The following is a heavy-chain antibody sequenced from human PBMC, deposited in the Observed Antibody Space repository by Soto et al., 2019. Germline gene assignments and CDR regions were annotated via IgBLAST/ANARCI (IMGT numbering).Heavy chain of an antibody. V-gene: IGHV4-59*01. CDR3: ARALRSPVAGCIDAFDI. J-gene: IGHJ3*02. Sequence: SERLSLTGNVSGGSSSRYYCSWIRQPPGKGLEWIGYIYYSGSTNYNPSLKSRVTISVDTSKNQFSLKLSSVTAADTAVYYCARALRSPVAGCIDAFDIWGQVTIVTVS. D-gene: IGHD6-19*01. CDR1: GGSSSRYY. CDR2: IYYSGST.